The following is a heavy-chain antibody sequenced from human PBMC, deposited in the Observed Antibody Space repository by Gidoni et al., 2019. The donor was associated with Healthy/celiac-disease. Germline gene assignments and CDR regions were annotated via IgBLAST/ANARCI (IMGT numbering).Heavy chain of an antibody. CDR3: ARGGGCSSTSCYTGRPNWFDP. CDR1: VGSFCGYY. V-gene: IGHV4-34*01. J-gene: IGHJ5*02. CDR2: INHSGST. Sequence: QVQLQQWGAGLLKPSETLSLTCAVYVGSFCGYYCSWIRPPPGKGLEWIGEINHSGSTNYNPSLKSRVTISVDTSKNQFSLKLSSVTAADTAVYYCARGGGCSSTSCYTGRPNWFDPWGQGTLVTVSS. D-gene: IGHD2-2*02.